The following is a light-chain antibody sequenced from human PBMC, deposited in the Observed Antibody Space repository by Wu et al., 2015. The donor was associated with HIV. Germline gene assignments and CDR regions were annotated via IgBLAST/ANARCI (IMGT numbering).Light chain of an antibody. CDR1: QGVSSW. CDR2: GAS. J-gene: IGKJ1*01. V-gene: IGKV1-27*01. CDR3: QKYNNAPKT. Sequence: QMSQSPSSVSASVGDRVTITCRASQGVSSWIAWYQQKPGKVPKLLMYGASTLQSGVPTRFSGSGSGTDFTLTISSLQPEDVATYYCQKYNNAPKTFGQGTKVEFK.